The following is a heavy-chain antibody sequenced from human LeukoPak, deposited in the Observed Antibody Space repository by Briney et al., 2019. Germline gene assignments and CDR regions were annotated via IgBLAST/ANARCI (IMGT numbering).Heavy chain of an antibody. CDR2: IHHSGST. Sequence: PSETLSLTCAVYGGSFSGYYWSWIRQPPGKGLECIGEIHHSGSTNYNPSLKSRVTLSLDTSKNHFSLKLSSVTAADTAVYYCARSRGWLQSNPLGSWGPGTLVTVSS. D-gene: IGHD5-24*01. V-gene: IGHV4-34*01. CDR3: ARSRGWLQSNPLGS. J-gene: IGHJ5*01. CDR1: GGSFSGYY.